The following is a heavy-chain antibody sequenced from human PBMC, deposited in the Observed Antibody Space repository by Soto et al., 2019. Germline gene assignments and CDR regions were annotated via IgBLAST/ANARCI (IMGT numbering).Heavy chain of an antibody. CDR1: GYTFTSYY. D-gene: IGHD3-10*01. CDR3: ARVRFRDWFDP. V-gene: IGHV1-46*01. Sequence: ASVKVSCKASGYTFTSYYMHWVRQAPGQGLEWMGIINPSGGSTSYAQKFQGRVTMTRDTSTSTVYVELSSLRSEDTAVYYCARVRFRDWFDPWGQGTLVTVSS. CDR2: INPSGGST. J-gene: IGHJ5*02.